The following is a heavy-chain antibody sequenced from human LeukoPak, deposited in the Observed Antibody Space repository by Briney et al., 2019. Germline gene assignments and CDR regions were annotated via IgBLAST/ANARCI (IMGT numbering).Heavy chain of an antibody. D-gene: IGHD6-19*01. CDR3: ARGRWLTYAFDI. Sequence: SVKVSCKASGGTFSSYAISWVRQAPGQGLEWMGGIIPIFGTANYAQTFQGRVTITTDESTSTAYMELSSLRSEDTAVYYCARGRWLTYAFDIWGQGTMVTVSS. J-gene: IGHJ3*02. CDR1: GGTFSSYA. V-gene: IGHV1-69*05. CDR2: IIPIFGTA.